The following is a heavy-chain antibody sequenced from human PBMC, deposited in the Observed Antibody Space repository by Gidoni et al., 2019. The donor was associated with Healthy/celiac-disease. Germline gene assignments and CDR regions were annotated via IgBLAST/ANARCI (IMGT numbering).Heavy chain of an antibody. CDR3: ARTVVVVVAEIDY. V-gene: IGHV3-30*04. CDR2: ISYDGSNK. J-gene: IGHJ4*02. CDR1: GFTFSSYA. Sequence: QVQLVESGGGVVQPGRSLRLSCAASGFTFSSYAMHWVRQAPGKGLEWVAVISYDGSNKYYADSVKGRFTISRDNSKNTLYLQMNSLRAEDTAVYYCARTVVVVVAEIDYWGQGTLVTVSS. D-gene: IGHD2-15*01.